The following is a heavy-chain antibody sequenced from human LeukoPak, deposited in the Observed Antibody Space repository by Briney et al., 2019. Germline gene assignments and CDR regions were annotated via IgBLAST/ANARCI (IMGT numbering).Heavy chain of an antibody. CDR2: INTYNGNT. CDR1: GYTLNKFG. V-gene: IGHV1-18*01. Sequence: ASVKVSCKASGYTLNKFGMSWVRQAPGQGLEWLGWINTYNGNTKLGEKFQGRVTMTTDTSTSTVYMELTSLRTDDTAVYFCARDTPQRLKRFDYWGQGTLITVSS. CDR3: ARDTPQRLKRFDY. D-gene: IGHD6-25*01. J-gene: IGHJ4*01.